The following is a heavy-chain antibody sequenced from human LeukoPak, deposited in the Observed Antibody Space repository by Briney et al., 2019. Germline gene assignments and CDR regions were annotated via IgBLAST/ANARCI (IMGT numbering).Heavy chain of an antibody. D-gene: IGHD5-12*01. CDR1: GFTFSTYS. Sequence: GGSLRLSCSASGFTFSTYSINWVRQAPGKGLEWVSYISGGRGTIYYADSVKGRFTISRDNAKNSLYLQMNSLRAEDTAVYYCATNEWIDYWGQGTLVTVSS. CDR3: ATNEWIDY. CDR2: ISGGRGTI. V-gene: IGHV3-48*01. J-gene: IGHJ4*02.